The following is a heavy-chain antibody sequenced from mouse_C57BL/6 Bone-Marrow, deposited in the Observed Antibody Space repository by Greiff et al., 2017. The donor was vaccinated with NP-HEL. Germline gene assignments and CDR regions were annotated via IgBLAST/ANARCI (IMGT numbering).Heavy chain of an antibody. CDR2: ISGGGGNT. Sequence: EVKLMESGGGLVKPGGSLKLSCAASGFTFSSYTMSWVRQTPEKRLEWVATISGGGGNTYYPDSVKGRFTISRDNAKNTLYLQMSSLRSEDTALYYCARHSPLLLLRRAMDYWGQGTSVTVSS. V-gene: IGHV5-9*01. CDR3: ARHSPLLLLRRAMDY. D-gene: IGHD1-1*01. J-gene: IGHJ4*01. CDR1: GFTFSSYT.